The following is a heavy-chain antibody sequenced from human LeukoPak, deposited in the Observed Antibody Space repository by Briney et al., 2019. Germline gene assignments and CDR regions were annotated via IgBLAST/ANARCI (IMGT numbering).Heavy chain of an antibody. CDR1: GYTFTSYD. D-gene: IGHD3-22*01. Sequence: ASVKVSCKTSGYTFTSYDINWVRQATGQGLEWMGVMNTNSGNTGYAQRFRGRVTITRNTSISTAYMELSSLRSEDTAVYYCARGGYYYDSSGYMYNWFDPWGQGTLVTVSS. CDR2: MNTNSGNT. CDR3: ARGGYYYDSSGYMYNWFDP. J-gene: IGHJ5*02. V-gene: IGHV1-8*03.